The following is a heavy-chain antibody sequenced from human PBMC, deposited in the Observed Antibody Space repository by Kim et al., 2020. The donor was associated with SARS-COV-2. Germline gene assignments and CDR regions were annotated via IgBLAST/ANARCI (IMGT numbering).Heavy chain of an antibody. CDR2: INHSGST. V-gene: IGHV4-34*01. CDR3: ARGLTYSGIYY. J-gene: IGHJ4*02. D-gene: IGHD1-26*01. CDR1: GGSFSGYY. Sequence: SETLSLTCAVYGGSFSGYYWSWIRQPPGKGLEWIGEINHSGSTNYNPSLKSRVTISVDTSKNQFSLKLSSVTAADTAVYYCARGLTYSGIYYWGQGTLVTVSS.